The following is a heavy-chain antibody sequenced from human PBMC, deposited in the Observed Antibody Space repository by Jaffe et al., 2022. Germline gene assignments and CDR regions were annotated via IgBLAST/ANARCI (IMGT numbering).Heavy chain of an antibody. Sequence: QVQLVQSGAEVKKPGASVKVSCKASGYTFTSYYMHWVRQAPGQGLEWMGIINPSGGSTSYAQKFQGRVTMTRDTSTSTVYMELSSLRSEDTAVYYCARDTGSSSWYYAGWFDPWGQGTLVTVSS. V-gene: IGHV1-46*01. D-gene: IGHD6-13*01. CDR3: ARDTGSSSWYYAGWFDP. CDR1: GYTFTSYY. J-gene: IGHJ5*02. CDR2: INPSGGST.